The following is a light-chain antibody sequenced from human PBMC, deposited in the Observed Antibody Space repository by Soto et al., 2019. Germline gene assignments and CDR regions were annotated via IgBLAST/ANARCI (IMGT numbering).Light chain of an antibody. CDR1: GSNE. Sequence: QSVLSQPPSVSGAPGRGVTISCTGSGSNEVHWYQQQPGRAPKLLIYGNSNRPSGVSDRFSASKSGTSASLTITGLQADDEADYYCQSYDSSLDASVFGTGTKVTVL. V-gene: IGLV1-40*01. CDR2: GNS. J-gene: IGLJ1*01. CDR3: QSYDSSLDASV.